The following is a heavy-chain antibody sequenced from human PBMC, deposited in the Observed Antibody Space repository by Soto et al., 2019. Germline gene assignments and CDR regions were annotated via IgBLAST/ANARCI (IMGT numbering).Heavy chain of an antibody. CDR2: INAGNGNT. CDR1: GYTFTSYA. Sequence: ASVKVSCKASGYTFTSYAMHWVRQAPGQRLEWMGWINAGNGNTKYSQKFQGRVTITRDTSASTAYMELSSLRSEDTAVYYCARDMERYSSSWNAFDIWGQGTMVTVSS. J-gene: IGHJ3*02. CDR3: ARDMERYSSSWNAFDI. V-gene: IGHV1-3*01. D-gene: IGHD6-13*01.